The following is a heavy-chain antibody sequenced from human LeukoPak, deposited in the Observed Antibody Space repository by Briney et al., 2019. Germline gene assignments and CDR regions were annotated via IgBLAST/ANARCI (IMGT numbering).Heavy chain of an antibody. CDR2: IYYSGST. D-gene: IGHD3-10*01. Sequence: SETLSLTCTVSGGSVSSSIYYWGWIRQPPGKGLEWIGSIYYSGSTYYNPSLKSRLTISVDTSQNQFSLRLTSVTAADTAVYYCARQRGGSGSYYRYIVFDYWGQGTLVTVSS. CDR1: GGSVSSSIYY. J-gene: IGHJ4*02. V-gene: IGHV4-39*01. CDR3: ARQRGGSGSYYRYIVFDY.